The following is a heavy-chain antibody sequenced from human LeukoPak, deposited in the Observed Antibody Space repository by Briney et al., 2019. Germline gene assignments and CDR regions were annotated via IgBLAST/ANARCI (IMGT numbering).Heavy chain of an antibody. V-gene: IGHV4-59*01. CDR2: IYYSGST. CDR3: ARDLIAEAGTRGYYGMDF. D-gene: IGHD6-19*01. Sequence: SETPSLTCTVSGGSISSYYWSWIRQPPGKGLEWIGYIYYSGSTNYNPSLKSRVTISVDTSKNQFSLKLSSVTAADTAVYYCARDLIAEAGTRGYYGMDFWGQGTTVTVSS. CDR1: GGSISSYY. J-gene: IGHJ6*02.